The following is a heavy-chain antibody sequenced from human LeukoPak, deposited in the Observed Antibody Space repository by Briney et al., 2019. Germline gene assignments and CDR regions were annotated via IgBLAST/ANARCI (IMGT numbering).Heavy chain of an antibody. D-gene: IGHD1-1*01. CDR2: IKQDGSEK. Sequence: GGSLRLSCAASGFTFSIYWMSWVRQAPGKGLEWVANIKQDGSEKYYVDSVKGRFTISRDNAKNSLYLQMNSLRAEDTAVYYCAREVRWKNAFDIWGQGTMVTVSS. CDR3: AREVRWKNAFDI. V-gene: IGHV3-7*01. J-gene: IGHJ3*02. CDR1: GFTFSIYW.